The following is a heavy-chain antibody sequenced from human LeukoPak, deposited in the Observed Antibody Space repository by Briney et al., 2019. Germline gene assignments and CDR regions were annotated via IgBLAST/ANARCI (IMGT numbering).Heavy chain of an antibody. CDR2: TYYRSKWIN. CDR1: GDSVSVKSDV. CDR3: ARDADWAYDAFDI. V-gene: IGHV6-1*01. J-gene: IGHJ3*02. Sequence: SQTLSLTCAISGDSVSVKSDVWNWIRQSPSRGLEWLGRTYYRSKWINDYATSVKSRIIISPDTSKNQFSLHLNSVTPDDTAVYYCARDADWAYDAFDIWGQGTMVTVSS. D-gene: IGHD3-9*01.